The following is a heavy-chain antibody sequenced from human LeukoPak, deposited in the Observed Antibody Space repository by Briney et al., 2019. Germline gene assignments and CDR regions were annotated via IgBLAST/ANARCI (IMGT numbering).Heavy chain of an antibody. D-gene: IGHD2/OR15-2a*01. CDR3: ARCGSNNRGYYYIDD. CDR1: GGSVSSYY. V-gene: IGHV4-59*02. CDR2: THYSGST. J-gene: IGHJ6*03. Sequence: SETLSLTCTVSGGSVSSYYWSWIRQPPGKGLEWIGYTHYSGSTNYNPSLKSRVTISVDTSKNQFSLKVSSVTAADTAVYYCARCGSNNRGYYYIDDWGKGTTVTVSS.